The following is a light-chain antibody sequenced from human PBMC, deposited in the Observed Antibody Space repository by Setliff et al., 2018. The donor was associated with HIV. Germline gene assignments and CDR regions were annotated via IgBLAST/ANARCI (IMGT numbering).Light chain of an antibody. CDR3: SSYTRSITLVL. V-gene: IGLV2-14*01. J-gene: IGLJ2*01. Sequence: SALTQPASVSGSPGQSITISCTGSSSDVGAYNYVSWYQQYPGKAPKLIIYEVSKRPSGVSYRFSGSKSGITASLTISGLQAEDEADYYCSSYTRSITLVLFGGGTKVTV. CDR2: EVS. CDR1: SSDVGAYNY.